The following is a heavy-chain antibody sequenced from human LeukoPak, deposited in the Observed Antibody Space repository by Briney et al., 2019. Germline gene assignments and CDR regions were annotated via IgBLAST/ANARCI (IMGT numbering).Heavy chain of an antibody. V-gene: IGHV2-5*02. Sequence: ESGPTLVKPTQTLTLTCTFSGFSLSTSGVGLGWIRQPPGKALEWHALIYWDDDKRYSPSLKSRLTITKDTSKNQVVLTMTNMDPVDTATYYCAHIPDCMFRGVISRRPYFDYWGQGTLVTVSS. CDR3: AHIPDCMFRGVISRRPYFDY. J-gene: IGHJ4*02. D-gene: IGHD3-10*01. CDR1: GFSLSTSGVG. CDR2: IYWDDDK.